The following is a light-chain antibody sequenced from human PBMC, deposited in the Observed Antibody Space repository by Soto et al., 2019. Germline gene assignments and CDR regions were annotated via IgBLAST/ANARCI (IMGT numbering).Light chain of an antibody. CDR3: QQYGGSPPT. V-gene: IGKV3-20*01. CDR2: GAS. J-gene: IGKJ1*01. Sequence: EIVLTQSPGTLSLSPGESAALSCRASQSISNNFLAWYQRKPGQASRLLIYGASYRATDIPYRFSGSGSGTDFTLTITRREPEDFAVDYCQQYGGSPPTFGQGTTVDVK. CDR1: QSISNNF.